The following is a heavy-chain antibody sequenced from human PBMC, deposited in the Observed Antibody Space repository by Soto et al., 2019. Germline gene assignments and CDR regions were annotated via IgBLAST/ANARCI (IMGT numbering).Heavy chain of an antibody. CDR1: GYTFTSYD. V-gene: IGHV1-8*01. CDR3: AREKASYGMDV. J-gene: IGHJ6*02. Sequence: QVQLVQSGAEVKKPGASVKVSCKASGYTFTSYDINWVRQATGQGLEWMGWMNPNSGNTGYAQKCQGRVTMTRKTSISTAYMELSSLGSEEAAVYYCAREKASYGMDVWGQGTTVTVSS. CDR2: MNPNSGNT.